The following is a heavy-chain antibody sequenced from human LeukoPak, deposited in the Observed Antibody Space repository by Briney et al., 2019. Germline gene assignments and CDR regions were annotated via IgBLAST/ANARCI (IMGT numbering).Heavy chain of an antibody. CDR3: AKSGAFDI. CDR1: GFTFSSYA. J-gene: IGHJ3*02. Sequence: SLRLSXAASGFTFSSYAIHWVRQAPGKGLVWVSRINSDGSSTSYADSVKGRFTISRDNAKNTLYLQMNSLRAEDTAVYYCAKSGAFDIWGQGTMVTVSS. D-gene: IGHD6-25*01. V-gene: IGHV3-74*01. CDR2: INSDGSST.